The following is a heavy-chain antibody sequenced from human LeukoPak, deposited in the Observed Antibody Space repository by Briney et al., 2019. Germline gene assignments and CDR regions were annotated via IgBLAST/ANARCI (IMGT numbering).Heavy chain of an antibody. V-gene: IGHV3-21*01. D-gene: IGHD4-23*01. CDR2: ITSSSSYI. Sequence: GGSLRLSCATSGFTFSNYGMSWVRQAPGKGPEWVSSITSSSSYIYYADSVKGRFTISRDNARNSLYLQMNSLRAEDTALYYCARDGDTVLTRGYYYYMDVWGKGTTVTVSS. J-gene: IGHJ6*03. CDR3: ARDGDTVLTRGYYYYMDV. CDR1: GFTFSNYG.